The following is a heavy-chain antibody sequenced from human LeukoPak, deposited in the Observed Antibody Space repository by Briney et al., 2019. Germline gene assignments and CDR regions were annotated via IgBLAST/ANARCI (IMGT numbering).Heavy chain of an antibody. CDR1: GYTFTSYY. V-gene: IGHV1-46*01. CDR3: ARDARDPIVVVPAAIPSRGVGVQNYYYGMDV. Sequence: ASVKVSCKASGYTFTSYYMHWVRQAPGQGLEWMGIINPSGGSTSYAQKFQGRVTMTRDTSTSTVYMELSSLRSEDTAVYYCARDARDPIVVVPAAIPSRGVGVQNYYYGMDVWGQGTTVTVSS. J-gene: IGHJ6*02. D-gene: IGHD2-2*02. CDR2: INPSGGST.